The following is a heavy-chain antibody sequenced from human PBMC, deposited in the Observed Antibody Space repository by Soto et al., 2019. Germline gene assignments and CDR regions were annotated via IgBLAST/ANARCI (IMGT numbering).Heavy chain of an antibody. V-gene: IGHV4-31*03. J-gene: IGHJ5*02. D-gene: IGHD2-2*01. CDR3: AKLSCTSSTCYFPGWFDP. Sequence: PSETLSLTCTVSGDSISGGASFWSWIRQPPGKGLEWIANVYYSGRSYYNPSLKSRLTISVDTTKNQFSLQLKSMTAADTAVYYCAKLSCTSSTCYFPGWFDPWGQGTLVTVSS. CDR2: VYYSGRS. CDR1: GDSISGGASF.